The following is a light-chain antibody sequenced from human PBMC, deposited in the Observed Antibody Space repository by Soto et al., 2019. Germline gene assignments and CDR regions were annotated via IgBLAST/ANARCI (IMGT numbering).Light chain of an antibody. V-gene: IGLV2-23*02. Sequence: HSALTQPASVSGSPGQSITISCTGTSSDVGSYNLVSWYQQHPGKAPKLMIYEVSKRPSGVSNRFSGSKSSNTASLTISGLQADDEADYYCCSYAGSSTAVFGGGTQLTVL. CDR3: CSYAGSSTAV. CDR1: SSDVGSYNL. J-gene: IGLJ7*01. CDR2: EVS.